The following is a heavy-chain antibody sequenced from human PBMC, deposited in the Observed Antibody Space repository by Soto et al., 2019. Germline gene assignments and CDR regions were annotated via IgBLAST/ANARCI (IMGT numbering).Heavy chain of an antibody. CDR2: ISAYNGNT. Sequence: GASVKVSCKASGYTFTSYGISWVRQAPGQGLEWMGWISAYNGNTNYAQKLQGRVTMTTDTSTSTAYMELRSLRSDDTAVYYCARVYDYGDHPYYFDYWGQGTLVTV. D-gene: IGHD4-17*01. V-gene: IGHV1-18*01. J-gene: IGHJ4*02. CDR3: ARVYDYGDHPYYFDY. CDR1: GYTFTSYG.